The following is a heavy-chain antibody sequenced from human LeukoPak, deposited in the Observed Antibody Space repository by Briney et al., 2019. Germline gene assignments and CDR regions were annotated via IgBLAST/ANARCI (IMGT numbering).Heavy chain of an antibody. CDR2: ISGSAGST. Sequence: PGGSLRLSCAASGFTFSSYTMNWVRQAPGKGLEWVSSISGSAGSTYYADSVKGRFTISRDNSKNTLSLQMNSLRAEDTAIYYCAKERVLDYYDISEMDYRGQGTLVTVSS. J-gene: IGHJ4*02. CDR3: AKERVLDYYDISEMDY. V-gene: IGHV3-23*01. D-gene: IGHD3-22*01. CDR1: GFTFSSYT.